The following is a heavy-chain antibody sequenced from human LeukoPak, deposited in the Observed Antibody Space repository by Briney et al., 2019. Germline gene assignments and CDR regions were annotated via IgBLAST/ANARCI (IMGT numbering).Heavy chain of an antibody. CDR3: ARSWELLLDWYFDL. D-gene: IGHD1-26*01. J-gene: IGHJ2*01. Sequence: ASVTVSCKASGYTFTNYDVNWVRQATGQGLEWMGIINPSGGSTSYAQKFQGRVTMTRDTSTSTVYMELSSLRSEDTAVYYCARSWELLLDWYFDLWGRGTLVTVSS. CDR2: INPSGGST. CDR1: GYTFTNYD. V-gene: IGHV1-46*01.